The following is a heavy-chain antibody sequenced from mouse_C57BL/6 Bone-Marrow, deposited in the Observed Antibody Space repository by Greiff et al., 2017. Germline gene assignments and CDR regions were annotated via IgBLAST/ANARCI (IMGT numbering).Heavy chain of an antibody. D-gene: IGHD2-4*01. CDR2: IDPSDSYT. Sequence: QVQLQQPGAELVMPGASVKLSCKASGYTFTSSWMHWVKQRPGQGLEWIGEIDPSDSYTNYTQKFKGKSTLTVDKSYSTAYMQLSSLTSEDSAVYYCARERSYYDYESARDYWGKGTSVTVSS. V-gene: IGHV1-69*01. CDR3: ARERSYYDYESARDY. J-gene: IGHJ4*01. CDR1: GYTFTSSW.